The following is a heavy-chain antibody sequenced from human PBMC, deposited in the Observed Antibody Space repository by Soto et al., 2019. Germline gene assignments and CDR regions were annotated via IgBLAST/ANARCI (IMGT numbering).Heavy chain of an antibody. CDR3: TFGTSSGLRDDILFDF. Sequence: PGGSLRLSCAASGFTFSNFWMNWVRQAPGKGLEWVANIKQDGSKKEYMDSVKGRFTISRDNADNLLYLQMSDLRAEDTAVYYCTFGTSSGLRDDILFDFWGQGTLVTVSS. V-gene: IGHV3-7*05. D-gene: IGHD6-19*01. J-gene: IGHJ4*02. CDR1: GFTFSNFW. CDR2: IKQDGSKK.